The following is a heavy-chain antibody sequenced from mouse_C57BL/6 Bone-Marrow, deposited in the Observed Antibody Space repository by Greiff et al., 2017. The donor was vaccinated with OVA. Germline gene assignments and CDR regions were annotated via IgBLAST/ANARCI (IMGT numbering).Heavy chain of an antibody. V-gene: IGHV1-19*01. CDR2: IYPYNGGT. D-gene: IGHD2-2*01. J-gene: IGHJ4*01. CDR3: AKCNGYDLYYYAMDY. CDR1: GYTFPDYY. Sequence: EVQLQQSGPVLVKPGASVKMSCKASGYTFPDYYMNWVKQSHGKSLEWIGVIYPYNGGTSYNQKFKGKATLTVAKSSSTAYMALNSLTSDDSAVYYGAKCNGYDLYYYAMDYWGQGTSVTVSS.